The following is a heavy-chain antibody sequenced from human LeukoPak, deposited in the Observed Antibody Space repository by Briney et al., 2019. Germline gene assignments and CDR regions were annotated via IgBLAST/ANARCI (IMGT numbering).Heavy chain of an antibody. CDR1: GFTFSDYY. D-gene: IGHD3-16*02. CDR2: ISSSSSYT. V-gene: IGHV3-11*06. Sequence: GGSLRLSCAASGFTFSDYYMSWIRQAPGKGLEWVSYISSSSSYTNYADSVKGRFTISRDNSKNTLYLQMNSLRAEDTAVYYCVRAAHYDYVWGSYPDYWGQGTLVTVSS. J-gene: IGHJ4*02. CDR3: VRAAHYDYVWGSYPDY.